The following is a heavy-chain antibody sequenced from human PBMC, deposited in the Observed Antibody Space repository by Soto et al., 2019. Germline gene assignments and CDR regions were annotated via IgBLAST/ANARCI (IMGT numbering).Heavy chain of an antibody. J-gene: IGHJ2*01. CDR2: INDRGSI. D-gene: IGHD3-9*01. CDR1: GGSFSGYY. Sequence: QVQLQQWGAGPLRPLETLSLTCGVSGGSFSGYYWAWIRQSPGKGLEWIGEINDRGSINYNPSLKSRVSISVETSKNQYSLNLRSVTAADTAVYYCARESHDILTGPPWVWYFDLWGRGTLVTVSS. CDR3: ARESHDILTGPPWVWYFDL. V-gene: IGHV4-34*01.